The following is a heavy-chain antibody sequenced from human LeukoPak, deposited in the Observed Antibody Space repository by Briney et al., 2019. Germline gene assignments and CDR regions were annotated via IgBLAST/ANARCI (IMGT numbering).Heavy chain of an antibody. J-gene: IGHJ5*02. CDR2: MNPNSGNT. CDR1: GYTFTSYD. CDR3: ARGHYVLRFLETNWFDP. V-gene: IGHV1-8*01. Sequence: ASVKVSCKASGYTFTSYDINWVRQATGQGLEWMGWMNPNSGNTGYAQKFQGSVTMTRNTSISTAYMELSSLRSEDTAVYYCARGHYVLRFLETNWFDPWGQGTLVTVSS. D-gene: IGHD3-3*01.